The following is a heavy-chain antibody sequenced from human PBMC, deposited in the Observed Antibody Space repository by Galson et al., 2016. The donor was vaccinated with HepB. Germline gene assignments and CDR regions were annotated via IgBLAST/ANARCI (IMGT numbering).Heavy chain of an antibody. CDR3: ARYPEMGIGGFDR. CDR1: GFTFSSYA. Sequence: SLRLSCAASGFTFSSYAMHWVRQAPGKGLEWVAGVSFDGGDKYYADSVKGQFTISRDNSKNTLDLQMNSLRPEDTAVYYCARYPEMGIGGFDRWGQGTLVTVSS. CDR2: VSFDGGDK. V-gene: IGHV3-30-3*01. D-gene: IGHD3-16*01. J-gene: IGHJ4*02.